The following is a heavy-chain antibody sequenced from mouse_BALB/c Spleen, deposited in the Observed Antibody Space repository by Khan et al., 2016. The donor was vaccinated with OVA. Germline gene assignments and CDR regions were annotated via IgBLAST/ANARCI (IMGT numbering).Heavy chain of an antibody. CDR2: IWSDGST. CDR1: GFSLTNYG. CDR3: ARQPYYHYNIMDY. J-gene: IGHJ4*01. V-gene: IGHV2-6-1*01. Sequence: VQRVESGPGLVAPSQSLSITCTISGFSLTNYGVHWVRQPPGKGLEWLVVIWSDGSTTYNSALKSRLTITKDNSKSQVFLEMNSLQTDDTAMYFCARQPYYHYNIMDYWGQGTSVTVSS. D-gene: IGHD2-10*01.